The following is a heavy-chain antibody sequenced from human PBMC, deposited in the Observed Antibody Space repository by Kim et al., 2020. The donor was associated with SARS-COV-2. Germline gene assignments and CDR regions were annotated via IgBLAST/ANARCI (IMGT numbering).Heavy chain of an antibody. D-gene: IGHD2-15*01. Sequence: GGSLRLSCAASGFIFDDYAMHWVRQVPGKGLEWVSGMSWNSETIGYADSVKGRFTISRDNSKNSLYLQMNSLRAEDTAFYYCAKDILGYCNAGTCSYAFDVWGQGTMVTVSS. CDR3: AKDILGYCNAGTCSYAFDV. V-gene: IGHV3-9*01. CDR1: GFIFDDYA. CDR2: MSWNSETI. J-gene: IGHJ3*01.